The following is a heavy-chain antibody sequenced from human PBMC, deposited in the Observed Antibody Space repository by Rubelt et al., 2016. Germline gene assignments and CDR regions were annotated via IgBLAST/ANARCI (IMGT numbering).Heavy chain of an antibody. CDR3: ARGIAGRSSGWYVD. J-gene: IGHJ4*02. V-gene: IGHV4-34*01. Sequence: QVQLQQWGAGLLNPSETLSLTCAVYGGSFSGYYWRWIRQPPGKGLEWIGEINHSGRTNYNPSLKSRVTLSEDTSKNQFSLKLSAMTASDTAGYYCARGIAGRSSGWYVDWGQGILVTVSS. CDR2: INHSGRT. CDR1: GGSFSGYY. D-gene: IGHD6-19*01.